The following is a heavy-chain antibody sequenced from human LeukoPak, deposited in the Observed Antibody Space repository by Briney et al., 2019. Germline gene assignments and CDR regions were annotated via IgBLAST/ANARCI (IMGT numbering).Heavy chain of an antibody. V-gene: IGHV1-69*13. CDR1: GYTFTSYG. J-gene: IGHJ3*02. CDR3: ARGGAVAGTRGAFDI. D-gene: IGHD6-19*01. CDR2: IIPIFGTA. Sequence: SVKVSCKASGYTFTSYGISWVPQAPGQGLEWMGGIIPIFGTANYAQKFQGRVTITADESTSTAYMELSSLRSEDTAVYYCARGGAVAGTRGAFDIWGQGTMVTVSS.